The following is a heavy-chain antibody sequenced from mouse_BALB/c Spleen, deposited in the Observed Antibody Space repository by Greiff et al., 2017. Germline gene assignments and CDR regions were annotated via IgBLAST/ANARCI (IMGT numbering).Heavy chain of an antibody. CDR2: INPSTGYT. CDR1: GYTFTSYW. CDR3: ARSGGNYVDY. D-gene: IGHD1-1*02. V-gene: IGHV1-7*01. Sequence: QVHVKQSGAELAKPGASVKMSCKASGYTFTSYWMHWVKQRPGQGLEWIGYINPSTGYTEYNQKFKDKATLTADKSSSTAYMQLSSLTSEDSAVYYCARSGGNYVDYWGQGTTLTVSS. J-gene: IGHJ2*01.